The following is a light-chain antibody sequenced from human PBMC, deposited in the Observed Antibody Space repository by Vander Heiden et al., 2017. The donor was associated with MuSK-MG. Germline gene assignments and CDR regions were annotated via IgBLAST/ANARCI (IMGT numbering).Light chain of an antibody. CDR2: AAS. CDR1: QGISSY. CDR3: HQDDSSPMT. J-gene: IGKJ1*01. Sequence: AIRMTQSPSSFSASTGDRVTITCRASQGISSYLAWYQQKPGKAPKLLIYAASTSLSGVPSRFSGSGSGTDFTLTISCLQSEDFATYYCHQDDSSPMTFGQGTKVEIK. V-gene: IGKV1-8*01.